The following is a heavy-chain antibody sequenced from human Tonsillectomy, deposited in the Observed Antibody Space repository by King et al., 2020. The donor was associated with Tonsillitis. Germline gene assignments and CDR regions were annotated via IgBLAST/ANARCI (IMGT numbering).Heavy chain of an antibody. CDR1: GFTFSSYA. CDR3: AKDDTRSTVIVVIPEAFDY. J-gene: IGHJ4*02. V-gene: IGHV3-23*04. D-gene: IGHD3-22*01. Sequence: DVQLVESGGGLVQPGGSLRLSCAASGFTFSSYAMSWVRQAPGKGLEWVSAISGSGGSTYYADSVKGRFTISRDNSKNTLFLQMNSLRAEDTAVYYCAKDDTRSTVIVVIPEAFDYWGQGTLVTVSS. CDR2: ISGSGGST.